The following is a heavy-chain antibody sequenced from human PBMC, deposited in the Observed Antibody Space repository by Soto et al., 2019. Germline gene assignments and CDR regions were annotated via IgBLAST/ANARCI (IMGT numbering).Heavy chain of an antibody. CDR3: ERAAPHGYDY. V-gene: IGHV3-48*02. CDR1: GFAFSNYG. D-gene: IGHD5-18*01. Sequence: EVQLVESGGTLVQPGGSLRLSCAASGFAFSNYGMHWVLQAPGERLEWLSYIGSCSSVTYYTDSVNDRFTISRDDAKNSLDLRMHSLIDEDTAVYYCERAAPHGYDYWGQGTLVTVSS. J-gene: IGHJ4*02. CDR2: IGSCSSVT.